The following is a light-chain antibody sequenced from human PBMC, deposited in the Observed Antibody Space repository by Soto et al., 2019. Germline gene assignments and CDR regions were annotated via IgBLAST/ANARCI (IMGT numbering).Light chain of an antibody. CDR1: NSYIGNYNY. CDR2: DVS. V-gene: IGLV2-11*01. Sequence: QLVLTQPRSVSGSPGQSVTISCTGTNSYIGNYNYVSWYQQHPGKAPKVMIYDVSKRPSGVPDRFSGSKSGNTASLTISGLQDEDEADYYCCSYPGSHTWVFGGGTKVTVL. CDR3: CSYPGSHTWV. J-gene: IGLJ3*02.